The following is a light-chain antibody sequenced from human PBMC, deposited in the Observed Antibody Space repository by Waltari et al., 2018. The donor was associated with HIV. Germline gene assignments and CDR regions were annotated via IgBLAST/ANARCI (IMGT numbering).Light chain of an antibody. CDR3: QSYDSSNHVV. CDR2: EDN. CDR1: SGSIASDY. V-gene: IGLV6-57*01. J-gene: IGLJ2*01. Sequence: NFMLTQPHSVSESPGKTVTIPCTRSSGSIASDYVQWYQQRPGSSTTTVIYEDNQRPSGVPDRFSGSIDSSSNSASLTISGLKTEDEADYYCQSYDSSNHVVFGGGTKLTVL.